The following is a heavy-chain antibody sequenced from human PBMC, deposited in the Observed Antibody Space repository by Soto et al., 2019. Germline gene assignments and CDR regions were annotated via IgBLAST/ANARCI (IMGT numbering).Heavy chain of an antibody. J-gene: IGHJ3*02. D-gene: IGHD3-10*01. CDR2: IYYLGST. V-gene: IGHV4-31*03. CDR3: ARFYVVRGVMSAFDI. CDR1: GGSISSGGYY. Sequence: QVQLQESGPGLVKPSQTLSLACTVSGGSISSGGYYWSWIRQHPGKGLAWIGYIYYLGSTYSNPSLTSRVTISVDTSKKQISMMLGSVTAADTAVYYCARFYVVRGVMSAFDIWGHGTMVTVSS.